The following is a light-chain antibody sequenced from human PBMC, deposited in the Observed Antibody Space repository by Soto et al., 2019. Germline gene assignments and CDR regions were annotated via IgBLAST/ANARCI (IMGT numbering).Light chain of an antibody. CDR2: AAS. J-gene: IGKJ4*01. CDR1: QGIRND. CDR3: LQHNSDPFT. Sequence: DIQMTQSPSSLSASVGDRVTITCRESQGIRNDLTWYQQKLGKAPKRLITAASSLQSGVPSRFSGSGSGTEFTLTISSLQPEDLATYYFLQHNSDPFTFGGGTKVEIE. V-gene: IGKV1-17*01.